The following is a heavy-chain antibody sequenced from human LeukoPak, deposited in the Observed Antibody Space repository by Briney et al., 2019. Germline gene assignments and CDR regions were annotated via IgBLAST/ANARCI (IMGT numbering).Heavy chain of an antibody. D-gene: IGHD3-9*01. CDR1: GFTFSSYW. V-gene: IGHV3-74*01. CDR2: INSDGSST. J-gene: IGHJ4*02. CDR3: ARAGEDILTGHDYFDY. Sequence: GGSLRLSCAASGFTFSSYWMHWVRQAPGKGLVWVSRINSDGSSTSYADSVKGRFTISRDNAKNTLYLQMNSLRAEDTAVYYCARAGEDILTGHDYFDYWGQGTLVTVSS.